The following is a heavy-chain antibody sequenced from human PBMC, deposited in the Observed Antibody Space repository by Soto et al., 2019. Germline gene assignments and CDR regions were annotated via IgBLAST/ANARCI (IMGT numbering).Heavy chain of an antibody. D-gene: IGHD6-19*01. Sequence: GGSLSLSCAASGFTFSSYGMHWVRQAPGKGLEWVAVISYDGSNKYYADSVKGRFTISRDNSKNTLYLQMNSLRAEDTAVYYCSAGFDYWGQGTLVTVSS. J-gene: IGHJ4*02. V-gene: IGHV3-30*03. CDR3: SAGFDY. CDR2: ISYDGSNK. CDR1: GFTFSSYG.